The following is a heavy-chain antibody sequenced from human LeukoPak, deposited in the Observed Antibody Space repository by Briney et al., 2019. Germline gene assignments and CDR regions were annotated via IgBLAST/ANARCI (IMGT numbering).Heavy chain of an antibody. D-gene: IGHD6-19*01. CDR3: AKSRYSSGCDYFDY. CDR1: GFTFSIYA. V-gene: IGHV3-23*01. CDR2: ISGSGGDA. Sequence: PGGSLRLSCAPPGFTFSIYAMSWVRQPPGKGLEWVPTISGSGGDAYYADSVKGRFTISRDNSKNTLYLQMNSLRAEDTAVYYCAKSRYSSGCDYFDYCGQGTLVTVSS. J-gene: IGHJ4*02.